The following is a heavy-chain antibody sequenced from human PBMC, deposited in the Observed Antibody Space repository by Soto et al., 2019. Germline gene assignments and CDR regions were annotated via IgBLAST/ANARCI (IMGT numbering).Heavy chain of an antibody. CDR3: ARVGYSGYGYHDAFDI. D-gene: IGHD5-12*01. J-gene: IGHJ3*02. Sequence: EVQLVESGGGLIQPGGSLRLSCAASGFTFSRYWMSWVRQAPGKGLEWVANIKEDGSEKLYVDSVKGRFTISRDNAKNSLYLQMNRLRAEDTAVNYCARVGYSGYGYHDAFDIWGQGTMVTVSS. CDR2: IKEDGSEK. CDR1: GFTFSRYW. V-gene: IGHV3-7*01.